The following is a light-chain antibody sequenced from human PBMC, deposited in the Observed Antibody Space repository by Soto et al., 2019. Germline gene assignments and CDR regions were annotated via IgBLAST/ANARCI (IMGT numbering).Light chain of an antibody. J-gene: IGKJ5*01. CDR3: QQYGSSIT. CDR1: QSISSW. Sequence: DIQMTQSLATLSASVGDRVTINCRASQSISSWLAWYQQKPGKAPKLLIYDASSLESGVPSRFSGSGSGTEFTLTISSLQTEDFAVFYCQQYGSSITFGQGTRLENK. V-gene: IGKV1-5*01. CDR2: DAS.